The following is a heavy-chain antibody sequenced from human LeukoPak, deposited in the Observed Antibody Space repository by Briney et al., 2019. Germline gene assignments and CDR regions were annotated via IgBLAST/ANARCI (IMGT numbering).Heavy chain of an antibody. J-gene: IGHJ4*02. CDR2: VYYIGSS. CDR1: VDSIRSYY. CDR3: AGSSKWYFFEF. Sequence: SETLSLTCAVPVDSIRSYYWNWIRQSPGKGLEWIGYVYYIGSSNYHPSLRGRVTMSVDMSRSQVSLTLRSVRDADTAVYYCAGSSKWYFFEFWGQGTRVTVSS. D-gene: IGHD2-2*01. V-gene: IGHV4-59*01.